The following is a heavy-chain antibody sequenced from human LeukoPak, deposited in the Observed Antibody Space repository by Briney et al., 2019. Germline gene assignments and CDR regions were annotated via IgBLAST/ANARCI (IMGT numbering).Heavy chain of an antibody. J-gene: IGHJ3*02. Sequence: ASVKVSCKASGYTFTGYYMHWVRQAPGQGLEWMGWLNTNSGGTNYAQKFQGRVTMTRDTSIITAYMELSRLRSYDTAVYYCARGIVEMATIDAFDIWGQGTMVTVSS. CDR3: ARGIVEMATIDAFDI. CDR2: LNTNSGGT. D-gene: IGHD5-24*01. V-gene: IGHV1-2*02. CDR1: GYTFTGYY.